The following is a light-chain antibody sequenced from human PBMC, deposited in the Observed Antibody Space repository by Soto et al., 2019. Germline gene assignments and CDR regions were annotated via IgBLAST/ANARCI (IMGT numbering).Light chain of an antibody. Sequence: DIQMTQSPSSLSASVLDRVTMTFLASQSISSYLNWYQQKPGKAPKLLIYAASSLQSGVPSRFSGSGSGTDFTLTISSLQPEDFATYYCQQSYSTRITFGQGTRLEI. J-gene: IGKJ5*01. CDR1: QSISSY. V-gene: IGKV1-39*01. CDR2: AAS. CDR3: QQSYSTRIT.